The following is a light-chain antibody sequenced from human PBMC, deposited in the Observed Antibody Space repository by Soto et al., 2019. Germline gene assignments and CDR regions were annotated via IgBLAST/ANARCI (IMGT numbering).Light chain of an antibody. Sequence: DIQMTPSPSSLSASVGDRVTITCRASQSISSYLNWYQQKPAKAPKLMISAASSLQSGVPSRFSGSGSGTDFTPTISSLQPEDFATYYCQQSYSTPFTFGPGTKVDIK. CDR3: QQSYSTPFT. V-gene: IGKV1-39*01. CDR2: AAS. CDR1: QSISSY. J-gene: IGKJ3*01.